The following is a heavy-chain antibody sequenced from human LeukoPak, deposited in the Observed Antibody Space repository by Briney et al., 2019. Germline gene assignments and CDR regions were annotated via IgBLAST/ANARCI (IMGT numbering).Heavy chain of an antibody. J-gene: IGHJ6*02. V-gene: IGHV3-21*01. CDR2: ISSSSYI. CDR3: ARDPYDFWSGSYGMDV. D-gene: IGHD3-3*01. Sequence: GGSLRLSCAASGFTFSSYSMNWVRQAPGKGLEWVSSISSSSYIYYADSVKGRFTISRDNAKNSLYLQMNSLRAEDTAVYYCARDPYDFWSGSYGMDVWGQGTTVTVSS. CDR1: GFTFSSYS.